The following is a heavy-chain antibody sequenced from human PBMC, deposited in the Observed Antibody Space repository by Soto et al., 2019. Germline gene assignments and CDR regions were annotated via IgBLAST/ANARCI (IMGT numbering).Heavy chain of an antibody. V-gene: IGHV5-10-1*01. CDR2: IDPSDSYT. CDR1: GYSFTSYW. Sequence: EVQLVQSGAEVKKPGESLRISCKGSGYSFTSYWISWVRQMPGKGLEWMGRIDPSDSYTNYSPSFQGHVTISADKSISTAHLQWSSLQASDTAMYYWARLPAAAGDNDLTFDYWGQGTLVTVSS. D-gene: IGHD6-13*01. J-gene: IGHJ4*02. CDR3: ARLPAAAGDNDLTFDY.